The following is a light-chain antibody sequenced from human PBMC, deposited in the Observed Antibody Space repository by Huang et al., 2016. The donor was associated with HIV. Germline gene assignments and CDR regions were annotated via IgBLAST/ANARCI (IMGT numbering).Light chain of an antibody. J-gene: IGKJ4*01. V-gene: IGKV3-15*01. CDR2: GAS. CDR1: QRIGTN. Sequence: IILTQSPATLSVSPGEGATLSCRASQRIGTNLAWYQQGTGQAPRLLVYGASTRATGVPVRFSGSGSGTQFNLTLSSLQSEDFATYYCQHYSNWPPLTFGGGTKVDI. CDR3: QHYSNWPPLT.